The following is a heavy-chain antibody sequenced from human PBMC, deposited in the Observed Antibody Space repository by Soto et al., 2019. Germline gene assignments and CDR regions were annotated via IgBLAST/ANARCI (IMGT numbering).Heavy chain of an antibody. CDR2: IYWEDDK. Sequence: QITLKESGPTLVKPTQTLTLTCTFSGFSLTSSGVAVGWIRQPPGKALEWLALIYWEDDKRYSPSLKSRLTIIKDTSKNQVVLTMTNMDPVDTATYYCARRPYGSKDHNYFDPWGQGILVTVSS. CDR3: ARRPYGSKDHNYFDP. D-gene: IGHD3-10*01. J-gene: IGHJ5*02. CDR1: GFSLTSSGVA. V-gene: IGHV2-5*02.